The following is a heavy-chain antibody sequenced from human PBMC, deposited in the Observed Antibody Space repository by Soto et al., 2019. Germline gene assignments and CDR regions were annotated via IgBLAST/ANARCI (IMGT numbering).Heavy chain of an antibody. Sequence: QVQLVQSGAEVKKPGSSVKVSCKASGGTFSSYAISWVRQAPGQGLEWMGGIIPIFGTANYAQKFQGRVTITADESTSTAYMELSSLRSEDTAVYYCAKNVPLSSGWDPINYYYYYGMYVWGQGTTVTVSS. D-gene: IGHD6-19*01. V-gene: IGHV1-69*01. CDR2: IIPIFGTA. J-gene: IGHJ6*02. CDR1: GGTFSSYA. CDR3: AKNVPLSSGWDPINYYYYYGMYV.